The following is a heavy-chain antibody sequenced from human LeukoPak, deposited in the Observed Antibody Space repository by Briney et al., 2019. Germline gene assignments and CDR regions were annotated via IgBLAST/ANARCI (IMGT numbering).Heavy chain of an antibody. Sequence: SETLSLTCTDSGGSISSSSYYWGWIRQPPGKGLEWIGSIYYSGSTYYNPSLKSRVTISVDTSKNQFSLKLSSVTAADTAVYYCARHVAAAIDYWGQGTLVTVSS. D-gene: IGHD6-13*01. J-gene: IGHJ4*02. CDR2: IYYSGST. CDR1: GGSISSSSYY. V-gene: IGHV4-39*01. CDR3: ARHVAAAIDY.